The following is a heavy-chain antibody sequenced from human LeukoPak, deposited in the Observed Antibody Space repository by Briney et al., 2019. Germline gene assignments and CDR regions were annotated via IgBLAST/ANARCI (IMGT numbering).Heavy chain of an antibody. CDR2: ISYDGSNK. D-gene: IGHD3-10*01. V-gene: IGHV3-30*04. J-gene: IGHJ4*02. CDR1: GFTFSSYA. CDR3: ARDGYYGSGSYYNVPTLYFDY. Sequence: PGRSLRLSCAASGFTFSSYAMHWVRQAPGKGLEWVAVISYDGSNKYYADSVKGRFTISRDNSKNTLYLQMNSLRAEDTAVSYCARDGYYGSGSYYNVPTLYFDYWGQGTLVTVSS.